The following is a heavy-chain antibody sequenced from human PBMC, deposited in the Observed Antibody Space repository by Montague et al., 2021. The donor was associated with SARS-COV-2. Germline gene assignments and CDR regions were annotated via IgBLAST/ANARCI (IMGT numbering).Heavy chain of an antibody. Sequence: SLRLSCAASGFSFSDYWWHWVRQAPGKGLIWVSRTNPDGTWTNYADSVKGRFAVSRDNAKNTVYLQLNSLRVEDTAVYYCGRAPDCGGHRCQSLPYYGMDVWGQGIAVTVSS. CDR3: GRAPDCGGHRCQSLPYYGMDV. D-gene: IGHD2-21*01. CDR1: GFSFSDYW. V-gene: IGHV3-74*01. J-gene: IGHJ6*02. CDR2: TNPDGTWT.